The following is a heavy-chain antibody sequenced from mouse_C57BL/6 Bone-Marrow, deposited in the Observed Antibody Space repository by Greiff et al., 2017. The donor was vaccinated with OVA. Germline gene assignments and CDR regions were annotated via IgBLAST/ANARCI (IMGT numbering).Heavy chain of an antibody. CDR2: IDPTNDYT. CDR3: TRGYYFDY. V-gene: IGHV1-4*01. J-gene: IGHJ2*01. CDR1: GYTFTSYT. Sequence: VQLQQSGAELARPGASVKMSCKASGYTFTSYTIHWVKQRPGQGLEWIGYIDPTNDYTNYNQKFKGKATLTADKSCSTAYMQLSSLTSEDSAVYYCTRGYYFDYWGQGTTLTVSS.